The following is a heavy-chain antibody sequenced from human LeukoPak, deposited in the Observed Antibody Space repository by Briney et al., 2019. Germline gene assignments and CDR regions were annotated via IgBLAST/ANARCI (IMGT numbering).Heavy chain of an antibody. D-gene: IGHD6-19*01. CDR1: GYTFTGYY. CDR2: INPNSGGT. Sequence: ASVKVSCKASGYTFTGYYMHWVRQAPGQGLEWMGWINPNSGGTNYAQKFQGRVTMTRDTSISTAYMELSRLRSDDTAVYYCARDSAVAGTSLYWGQGTLVTVSS. CDR3: ARDSAVAGTSLY. V-gene: IGHV1-2*02. J-gene: IGHJ4*02.